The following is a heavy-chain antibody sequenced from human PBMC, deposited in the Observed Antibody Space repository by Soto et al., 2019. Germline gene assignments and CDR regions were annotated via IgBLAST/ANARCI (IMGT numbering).Heavy chain of an antibody. J-gene: IGHJ4*02. V-gene: IGHV3-48*01. Sequence: GGSLRLSCAASGFTFSTYSMNWVRQAPGKGLEWVSYISSGSADFYYADSVRGRFTISRDNAKNTLYLHMNSLRAEDTAVYYCVRDLNYGFDYWGQGTLVTVAS. CDR2: ISSGSADF. CDR3: VRDLNYGFDY. D-gene: IGHD3-10*01. CDR1: GFTFSTYS.